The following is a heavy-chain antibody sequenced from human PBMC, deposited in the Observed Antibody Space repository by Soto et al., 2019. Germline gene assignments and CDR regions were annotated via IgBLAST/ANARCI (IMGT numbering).Heavy chain of an antibody. Sequence: QVTVKESGPVLVKPTETLTLTCTVSGFSLSNAGLGVSWIRQPPGKALEWLAHIFSNDEKSYSTSLKNRLTTSKDTSKSQVVLTMTNMDPVDTATYYCASTYSTSWYWFDPWGQGTLVTVSS. D-gene: IGHD6-13*01. J-gene: IGHJ5*02. CDR3: ASTYSTSWYWFDP. CDR2: IFSNDEK. V-gene: IGHV2-26*04. CDR1: GFSLSNAGLG.